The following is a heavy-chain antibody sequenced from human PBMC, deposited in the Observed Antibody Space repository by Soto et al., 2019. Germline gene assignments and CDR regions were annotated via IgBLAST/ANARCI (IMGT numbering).Heavy chain of an antibody. CDR2: IYPGGNT. D-gene: IGHD2-21*01. CDR3: ARLVGVAIYP. J-gene: IGHJ4*02. CDR1: GGSISSGHYP. Sequence: PSETLSLTCAVSGGSISSGHYPWTWIRQPPGKGLEWIGYIYPGGNTYYSPSLKSRVTIALDTSNSLVSLRLNSVTAADTAGYYCARLVGVAIYPWGQGTPVTVSS. V-gene: IGHV4-30-2*01.